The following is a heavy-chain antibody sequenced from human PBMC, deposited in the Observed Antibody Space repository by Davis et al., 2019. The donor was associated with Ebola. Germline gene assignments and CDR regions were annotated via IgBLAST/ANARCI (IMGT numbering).Heavy chain of an antibody. Sequence: MPSETLSLTCTVSGGSISGDYWSWVRQPPGKGLEWIGYIYFSGITNYNPSLKSRVTITVDTSKNQISLHLNSVTAADTAVYYCATISPQQLWFRLDSWGQGTLVTVSS. J-gene: IGHJ4*02. D-gene: IGHD3-10*01. CDR2: IYFSGIT. CDR3: ATISPQQLWFRLDS. CDR1: GGSISGDY. V-gene: IGHV4-59*01.